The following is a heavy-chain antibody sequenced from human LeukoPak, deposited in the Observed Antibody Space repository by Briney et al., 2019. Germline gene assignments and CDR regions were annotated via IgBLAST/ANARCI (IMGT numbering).Heavy chain of an antibody. V-gene: IGHV4-39*07. CDR2: IYYSGST. CDR3: ARLSYSITIFGVRYYMDV. D-gene: IGHD3-3*01. CDR1: GGSISSSSYY. Sequence: SETLSLTCTVSGGSISSSSYYWGWIRQPPGKGLEWIGSIYYSGSTYCNPSLKSRVTISVDTSKNQFSLKLSSVTAADTAVYYCARLSYSITIFGVRYYMDVWGKGTTVTVSS. J-gene: IGHJ6*03.